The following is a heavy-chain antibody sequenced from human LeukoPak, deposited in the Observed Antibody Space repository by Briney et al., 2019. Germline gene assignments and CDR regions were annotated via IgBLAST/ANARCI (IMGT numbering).Heavy chain of an antibody. V-gene: IGHV4-4*07. CDR3: AREMVVPAALDAFDI. D-gene: IGHD2-2*01. CDR2: IYTSGST. J-gene: IGHJ3*02. Sequence: SETLSLTCTVSGDSISSYYWSWIRQPAGKGLEWIGRIYTSGSTNYNPSLKSRVTMSVDTSKNQFSLKLSSVTAADTAVYYCAREMVVPAALDAFDIWGQGTMVTVSS. CDR1: GDSISSYY.